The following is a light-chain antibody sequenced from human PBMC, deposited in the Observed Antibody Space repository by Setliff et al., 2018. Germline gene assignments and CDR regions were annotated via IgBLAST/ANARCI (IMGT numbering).Light chain of an antibody. Sequence: QSALTQPPSASGSPGQSVTISCTGTGGLVGGYNYVSWYQQHPGKAPKLIIYEVSKRPSGVPDRFSGSKSGNTAFLTVSGLQAEDEAEYFCGSYEGSNNYVFGSGTKGTVL. CDR2: EVS. CDR3: GSYEGSNNYV. V-gene: IGLV2-8*01. CDR1: GGLVGGYNY. J-gene: IGLJ1*01.